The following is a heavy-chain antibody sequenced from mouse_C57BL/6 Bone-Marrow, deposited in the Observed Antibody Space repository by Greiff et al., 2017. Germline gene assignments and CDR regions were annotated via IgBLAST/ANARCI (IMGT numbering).Heavy chain of an antibody. V-gene: IGHV2-5*01. CDR2: IWRGGST. Sequence: VKLQESGPGLVQPSQSLSITCTVSGFSLTSYGVHWVRQSPGKGLEWLGVIWRGGSTDYNAAFMSRLSITKDNSKSQVFFKMNSLQADDTAIYYCAKTYYSNWYFDVWGTGTTVTVSS. J-gene: IGHJ1*03. CDR1: GFSLTSYG. D-gene: IGHD2-5*01. CDR3: AKTYYSNWYFDV.